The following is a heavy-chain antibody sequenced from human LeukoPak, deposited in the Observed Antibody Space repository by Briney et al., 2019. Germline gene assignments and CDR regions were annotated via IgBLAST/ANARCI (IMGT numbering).Heavy chain of an antibody. V-gene: IGHV6-1*01. Sequence: SLTLSLTCAISGDSVSSNSAAWNWIRQSPSRGLEWLGRTYYRSKWYNDYAVSVKSRITINPDTSKNQFSLQLNSVTPEDTAVYYCARGNTGTASRYFDWFAPSRYGMDVWGQGTTVTVSS. CDR1: GDSVSSNSAA. J-gene: IGHJ6*02. CDR2: TYYRSKWYN. CDR3: ARGNTGTASRYFDWFAPSRYGMDV. D-gene: IGHD3-9*01.